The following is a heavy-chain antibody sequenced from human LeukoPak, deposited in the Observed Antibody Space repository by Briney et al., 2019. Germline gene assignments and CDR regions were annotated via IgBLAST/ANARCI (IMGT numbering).Heavy chain of an antibody. Sequence: SETLSLTCTVSGDSVSSGSYYWSWIRQPPGKGLEWIGNIYYSGSTNYNPSLKSRITISVDTSKNQFSLKLSSVTAADTAVYYCASGFSGYAYYYYGMDVWGKGTTVTVSS. CDR2: IYYSGST. D-gene: IGHD5-12*01. J-gene: IGHJ6*04. CDR1: GDSVSSGSYY. CDR3: ASGFSGYAYYYYGMDV. V-gene: IGHV4-61*01.